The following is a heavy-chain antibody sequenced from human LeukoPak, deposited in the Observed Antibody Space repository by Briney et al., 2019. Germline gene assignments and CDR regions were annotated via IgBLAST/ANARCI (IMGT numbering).Heavy chain of an antibody. CDR2: ISYSGST. D-gene: IGHD6-13*01. J-gene: IGHJ4*02. Sequence: PSQTLSLTCTVSDVSLSTGYYYWNWIRQPPGKGLEWIGYISYSGSTYYNPSLKSRVAISVDTSKNQFSLKLTFLTAADTAVYYCARESYSRYYYFDYWGQGTLVTVSS. CDR1: DVSLSTGYYY. V-gene: IGHV4-30-4*01. CDR3: ARESYSRYYYFDY.